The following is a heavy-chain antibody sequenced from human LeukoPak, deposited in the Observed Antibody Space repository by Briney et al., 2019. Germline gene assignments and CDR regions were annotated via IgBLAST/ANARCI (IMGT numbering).Heavy chain of an antibody. V-gene: IGHV4-34*01. Sequence: SETLSLTCAVYGGSFSGYYWSWIRQPPGKGLEWIGEINHSGSTNYNPSLKSRVTISVDTSKNQFSLKLSSVTAADTAVYYCARSYYYGSGSYFHYWGQGTLVTVSS. D-gene: IGHD3-10*01. CDR3: ARSYYYGSGSYFHY. CDR1: GGSFSGYY. CDR2: INHSGST. J-gene: IGHJ4*02.